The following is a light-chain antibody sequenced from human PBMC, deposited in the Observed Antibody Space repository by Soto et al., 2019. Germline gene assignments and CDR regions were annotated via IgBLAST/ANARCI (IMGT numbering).Light chain of an antibody. J-gene: IGLJ2*01. CDR1: TGAVTSGHY. CDR2: DTS. V-gene: IGLV7-46*01. Sequence: QAVVTQDPSLTVSPGGTVTLTCGSSTGAVTSGHYPYWFQQKPGQAHRTLIYDTSNKHSWTPARFSGSLLGGKAALTLSGAQPEDEAEYYCLLSYSGARYVVFGGGTKLTVL. CDR3: LLSYSGARYVV.